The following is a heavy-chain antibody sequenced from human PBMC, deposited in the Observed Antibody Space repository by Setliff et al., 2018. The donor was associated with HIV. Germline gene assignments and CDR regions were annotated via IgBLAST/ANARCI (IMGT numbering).Heavy chain of an antibody. CDR1: GGSISSYY. D-gene: IGHD3-3*01. V-gene: IGHV4-4*08. CDR3: ARCVTYYNFWSGYWGYYYYMDV. J-gene: IGHJ6*03. CDR2: IYTSGST. Sequence: NPSETLSLTCTVSGGSISSYYWSWIRQPPGKGLEWIGYIYTSGSTNYNPSLKSRVTISVDTSKNQFSLKLSSVTAADTAVYYCARCVTYYNFWSGYWGYYYYMDVWGKGTTVTVSS.